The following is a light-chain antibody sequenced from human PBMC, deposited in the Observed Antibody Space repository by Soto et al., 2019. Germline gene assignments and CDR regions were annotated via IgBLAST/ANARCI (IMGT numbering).Light chain of an antibody. CDR2: DAS. J-gene: IGKJ1*01. CDR3: QQYNSYWT. V-gene: IGKV1-33*01. Sequence: DIQMTQSPSSLFASVGDRVTITCQATQDINIYLNWYQQEPGKAPNLLIYDASNLEIGVPSRFSGSGSGTEFTLTISSLQPDDFATYYCQQYNSYWTFGQGTKVDIK. CDR1: QDINIY.